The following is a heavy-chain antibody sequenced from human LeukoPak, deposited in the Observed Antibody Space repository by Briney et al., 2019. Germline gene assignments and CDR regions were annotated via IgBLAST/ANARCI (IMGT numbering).Heavy chain of an antibody. CDR1: GYTFTGYY. J-gene: IGHJ5*02. Sequence: ASVKVSCKASGYTFTGYYMHWVRQAPGQGLEWRGWINPNSGGTNYAKKFQGRVTMTRDTSISTAYMELSRLRSDDTAVYYCARGTYYYDSSGGNWFDPWGQGTLVTVSS. CDR3: ARGTYYYDSSGGNWFDP. CDR2: INPNSGGT. V-gene: IGHV1-2*02. D-gene: IGHD3-22*01.